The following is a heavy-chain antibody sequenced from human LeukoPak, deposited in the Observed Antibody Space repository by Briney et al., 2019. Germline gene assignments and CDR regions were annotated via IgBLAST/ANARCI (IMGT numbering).Heavy chain of an antibody. CDR1: GYTFTSYA. Sequence: ASVKVSCKASGYTFTSYAMNWVRQAPGQGLEWMGWINTKTGNPTYAPVFTGRFVFFLDTSVSTAFLQISSLKAEETAVYYCAREGVGATTFFDDWGQGTLVTVSS. CDR3: AREGVGATTFFDD. D-gene: IGHD1-26*01. CDR2: INTKTGNP. J-gene: IGHJ4*02. V-gene: IGHV7-4-1*02.